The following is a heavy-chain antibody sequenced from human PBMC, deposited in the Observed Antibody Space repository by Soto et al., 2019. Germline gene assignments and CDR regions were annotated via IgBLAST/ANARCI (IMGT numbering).Heavy chain of an antibody. Sequence: NPGGSLRLSCAASGFTFSSYSMNWVRQAPGKGLEWVSSISSSSSYIYYADSVKGRFTISRDNAKNSLYLQMNSLRAEDTAVYYCARDGANYKSNFDYWGQGTLVTVSS. CDR3: ARDGANYKSNFDY. D-gene: IGHD1-7*01. V-gene: IGHV3-21*01. CDR1: GFTFSSYS. J-gene: IGHJ4*02. CDR2: ISSSSSYI.